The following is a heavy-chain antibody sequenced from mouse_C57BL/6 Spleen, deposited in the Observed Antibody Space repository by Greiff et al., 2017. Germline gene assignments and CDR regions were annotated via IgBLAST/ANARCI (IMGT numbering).Heavy chain of an antibody. J-gene: IGHJ3*01. V-gene: IGHV1-82*01. CDR2: IYPGDGDT. CDR3: ARSGYYYGSSWAY. CDR1: GYAFSSSW. D-gene: IGHD1-1*01. Sequence: QVQLKESGPELVKPGASVKISCKASGYAFSSSWMNWVKQRPGKGLEWIGRIYPGDGDTNYNGKFKGKATLTADKSSSTAYMQLSSLTSEDSAVYFCARSGYYYGSSWAYWGQGTLVTVSA.